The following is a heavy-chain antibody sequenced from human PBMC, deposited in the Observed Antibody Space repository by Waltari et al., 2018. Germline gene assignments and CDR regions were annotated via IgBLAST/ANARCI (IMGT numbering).Heavy chain of an antibody. CDR1: GGSFSGYY. Sequence: QVQLQQWGAGLLKPSETLSLTCAVYGGSFSGYYWSWIRQPPGKGLEWIGEINRSGSTNYNPSRKSRGTISVDTSKNQFSLKLSSVTAADTAVYYCARGRRITIFGVVILPNYYYGMDVWGQGTTVTVSS. D-gene: IGHD3-3*01. CDR2: INRSGST. V-gene: IGHV4-34*01. CDR3: ARGRRITIFGVVILPNYYYGMDV. J-gene: IGHJ6*02.